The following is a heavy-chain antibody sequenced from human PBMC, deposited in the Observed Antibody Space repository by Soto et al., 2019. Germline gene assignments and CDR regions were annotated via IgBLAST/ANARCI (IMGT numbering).Heavy chain of an antibody. J-gene: IGHJ6*02. CDR2: ISWNSGSI. CDR1: GFTFDDYA. Sequence: EVQLVESGGGLVQPGRSLRLSCAASGFTFDDYAMHWVRQAPGKGLEWVSGISWNSGSIGYADSVKGRFTISRDNAKNSLYLQMNSLRAEDTALYYCAKDAAGALDFWGQGTTVTVSS. D-gene: IGHD1-26*01. CDR3: AKDAAGALDF. V-gene: IGHV3-9*01.